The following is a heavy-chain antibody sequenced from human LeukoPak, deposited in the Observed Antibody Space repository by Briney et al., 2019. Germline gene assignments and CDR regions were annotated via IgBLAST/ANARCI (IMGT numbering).Heavy chain of an antibody. CDR2: IYYSGST. CDR1: GGSISSYF. V-gene: IGHV4-59*08. CDR3: ARIDRVVAGTIDY. D-gene: IGHD6-19*01. Sequence: SETLSLTCTVSGGSISSYFWSWIRQPPGKGLEWIGYIYYSGSTNYNPSLKSRVTMSVDTSKNQFSLKLSSVTAADTAVYYCARIDRVVAGTIDYWGQGTLVTVSS. J-gene: IGHJ4*02.